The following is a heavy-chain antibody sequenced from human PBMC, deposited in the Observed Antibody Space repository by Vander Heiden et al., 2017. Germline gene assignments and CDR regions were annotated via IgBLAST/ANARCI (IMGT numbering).Heavy chain of an antibody. CDR2: IYWDDDK. J-gene: IGHJ3*01. Sequence: QLTLRESGPTLVKPTQTLTVTCTFSGFSLSSSGVGVAWIRQPPGKALEWLALIYWDDDKRYSPSLKSRLTITKDTSKNQVVLTVTNMDPVDTATYYCAVKSSGSYRDAFDFWGQGTMVTISS. D-gene: IGHD1-26*01. CDR1: GFSLSSSGVG. CDR3: AVKSSGSYRDAFDF. V-gene: IGHV2-5*02.